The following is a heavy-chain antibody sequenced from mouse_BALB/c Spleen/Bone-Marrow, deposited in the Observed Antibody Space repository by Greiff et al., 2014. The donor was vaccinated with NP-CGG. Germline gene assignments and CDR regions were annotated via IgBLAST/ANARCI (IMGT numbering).Heavy chain of an antibody. CDR1: GYAFTNYL. Sequence: QVQLQQSGAELVRPGTSMKVSCKGSGYAFTNYLIEWVKQRPGQGLEWIGVINSGSGGTKYNEKFKGKATLTADKSSSTAYMQLSSLTSEDSAVYFCARANTDAMDYWGQRTSVTVSS. J-gene: IGHJ4*01. CDR2: INSGSGGT. CDR3: ARANTDAMDY. D-gene: IGHD5-2*01. V-gene: IGHV1-54*01.